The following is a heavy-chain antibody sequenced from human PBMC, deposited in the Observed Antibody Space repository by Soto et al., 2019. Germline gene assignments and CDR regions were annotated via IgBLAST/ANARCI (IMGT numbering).Heavy chain of an antibody. CDR2: MSGSGGST. J-gene: IGHJ4*02. D-gene: IGHD3-22*01. Sequence: GGSLRLSCAASGFTFSSYAMSWVRQAPGKGLEWVSSMSGSGGSTYYADSVKGRFTILRDNPKNTLYLQMNSLRAEDTAVYYCAKDNYYDSSGYRDYWGQGTLVTVSS. V-gene: IGHV3-23*01. CDR3: AKDNYYDSSGYRDY. CDR1: GFTFSSYA.